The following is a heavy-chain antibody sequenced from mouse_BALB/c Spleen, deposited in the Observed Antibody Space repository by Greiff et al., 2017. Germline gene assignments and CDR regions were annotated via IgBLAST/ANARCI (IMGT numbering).Heavy chain of an antibody. D-gene: IGHD1-1*01. J-gene: IGHJ4*01. CDR3: ARRIYYGSRGYAMDY. CDR1: GFAFSSYD. CDR2: ISSGGGST. Sequence: EVKLMESGGGLVKPGGSLKLSCAASGFAFSSYDMSWVRQTPEKRLEWVAYISSGGGSTYYPDTVKGRFTFSRDNAKNTLYLQMSSLKSEDTAMYYCARRIYYGSRGYAMDYWGQGTSVTVSS. V-gene: IGHV5-12-1*01.